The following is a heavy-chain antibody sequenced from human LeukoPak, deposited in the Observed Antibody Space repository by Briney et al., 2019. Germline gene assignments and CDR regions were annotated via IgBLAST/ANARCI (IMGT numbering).Heavy chain of an antibody. V-gene: IGHV3-48*03. Sequence: GGSLRLSCAASGFTFSSYEMNWVRQAPGKGLEWASYISSSGSTIYYADSVKGRFTISRDNAKNSLYLQMNSLRAEDTAVYYCARDGVLLWFGEPASAFDIWGQGTMVTVSP. J-gene: IGHJ3*02. CDR1: GFTFSSYE. CDR3: ARDGVLLWFGEPASAFDI. CDR2: ISSSGSTI. D-gene: IGHD3-10*01.